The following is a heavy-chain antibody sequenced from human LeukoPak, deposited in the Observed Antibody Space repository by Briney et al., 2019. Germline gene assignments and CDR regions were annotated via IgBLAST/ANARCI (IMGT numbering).Heavy chain of an antibody. D-gene: IGHD6-6*01. Sequence: GGSLRLSCAASGFTFTSYGISWVRQAPGQGLEWMGWISAYNGNTNYAQKLQGRVTMTTDTSTSTAYMELRSLRADDTAVYYCARSRAARQGWGNWFDPWGQGTLVTVSS. CDR3: ARSRAARQGWGNWFDP. J-gene: IGHJ5*02. CDR1: GFTFTSYG. V-gene: IGHV1-18*01. CDR2: ISAYNGNT.